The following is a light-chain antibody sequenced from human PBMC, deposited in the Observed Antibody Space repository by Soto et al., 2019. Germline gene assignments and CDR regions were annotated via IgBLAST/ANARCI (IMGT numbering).Light chain of an antibody. CDR3: CSFAGGSTYVV. J-gene: IGLJ2*01. Sequence: QSALTQPRSVSGSPGQSVTISCTGTSSDVGSYNYVSWYQHHPDKAPKLMTYDVSKRPSGVPNRFSGSKSGNTASLTISGLLAEDEADYHCCSFAGGSTYVVFGGGTKLTVL. V-gene: IGLV2-11*01. CDR1: SSDVGSYNY. CDR2: DVS.